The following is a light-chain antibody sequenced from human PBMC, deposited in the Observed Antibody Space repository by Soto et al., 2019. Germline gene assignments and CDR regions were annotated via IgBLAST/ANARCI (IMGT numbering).Light chain of an antibody. V-gene: IGKV3-15*01. CDR1: QSVSSSY. CDR2: GAS. CDR3: QQYHNWPPWT. J-gene: IGKJ1*01. Sequence: EIVLTQSPATLSLSPGERATLSCRASQSVSSSYLAWYQQQTRQAPRLLIYGASTRATGITARFSGSGSGTAFTLTISSMQSEDFAVYYCQQYHNWPPWTFGQGTKVDIK.